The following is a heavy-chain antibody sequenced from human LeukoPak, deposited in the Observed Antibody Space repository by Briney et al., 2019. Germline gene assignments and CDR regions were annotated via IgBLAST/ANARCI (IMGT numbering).Heavy chain of an antibody. V-gene: IGHV3-23*01. Sequence: GGSLRLSCAASGFTFSNYAMTWVRQAPGKGLEWVSTISASGRSTYYADSVKGRSTISRDNSKNTLYLQMNSLRAEDTAVYYCAKGESIAIDAFDIWGQGTMVTVSS. D-gene: IGHD6-6*01. CDR2: ISASGRST. CDR1: GFTFSNYA. CDR3: AKGESIAIDAFDI. J-gene: IGHJ3*02.